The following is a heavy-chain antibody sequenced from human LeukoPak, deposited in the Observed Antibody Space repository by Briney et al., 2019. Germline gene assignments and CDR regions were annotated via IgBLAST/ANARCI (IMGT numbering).Heavy chain of an antibody. CDR3: VRELSGSFDY. D-gene: IGHD3-10*01. CDR1: GFPFSDAW. Sequence: GGSLRLSCAVSGFPFSDAWRNWVRQVPGRGLEWVGLIKSKTNGGTTDYTTPVKGRFTISRDDSKNTLYLQMNSLKIEDTAVYYCVRELSGSFDYWGQGTLVTVSS. CDR2: IKSKTNGGTT. V-gene: IGHV3-15*07. J-gene: IGHJ4*02.